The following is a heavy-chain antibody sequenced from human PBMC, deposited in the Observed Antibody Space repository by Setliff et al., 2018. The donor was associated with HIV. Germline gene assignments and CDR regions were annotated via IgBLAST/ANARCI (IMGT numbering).Heavy chain of an antibody. J-gene: IGHJ4*02. V-gene: IGHV1-46*01. CDR2: INPSGSST. CDR1: GYTFTNYY. Sequence: ASVKVSCKASGYTFTNYYMHWVRQAPGQGPEGMGIINPSGSSTTYAQKFQGRVTMTRDTSTSTFYMELSSLRSEDTAVYYCARDQKWRSHYYDSIVSSYYFDYWGQGTLVTVSS. CDR3: ARDQKWRSHYYDSIVSSYYFDY. D-gene: IGHD3-22*01.